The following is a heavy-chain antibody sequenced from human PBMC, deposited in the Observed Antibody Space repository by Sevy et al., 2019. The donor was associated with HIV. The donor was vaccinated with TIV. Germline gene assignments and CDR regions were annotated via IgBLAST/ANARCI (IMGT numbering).Heavy chain of an antibody. CDR2: LYWDDDK. CDR3: AHRRDDVVVMVYGDFDN. V-gene: IGHV2-5*02. CDR1: GFSLSTRGVG. J-gene: IGHJ4*02. D-gene: IGHD2-8*01. Sequence: SGPTLVKPTQTLTLTCTLSGFSLSTRGVGVGWIRQPPGKALEWLALLYWDDDKRCSPSLKSRLSVTKDTSKIQVGLTMTNMDPVDTGTYYGAHRRDDVVVMVYGDFDNWGQGTLVTVSS.